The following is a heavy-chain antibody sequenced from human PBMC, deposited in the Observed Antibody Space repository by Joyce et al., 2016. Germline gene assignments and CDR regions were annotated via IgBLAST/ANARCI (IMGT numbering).Heavy chain of an antibody. CDR3: ARSQWLAPLMY. J-gene: IGHJ4*02. V-gene: IGHV4-34*02. CDR2: ITNSGST. D-gene: IGHD6-19*01. Sequence: QVQLQQWGAGLLKTSETLSLTCAVYSGPFSGFFWSWVRQPPGKGLEWMGDITNSGSTHYNPSLKRRLNMSVDTSRKEFSLKLSSVTGADTAIYYCARSQWLAPLMYWGQGTPVTVSS. CDR1: SGPFSGFF.